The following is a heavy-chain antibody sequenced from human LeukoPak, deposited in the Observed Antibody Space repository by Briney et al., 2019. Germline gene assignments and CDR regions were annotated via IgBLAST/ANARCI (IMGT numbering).Heavy chain of an antibody. CDR3: AKANSITIFGVISPVDY. V-gene: IGHV3-30*04. Sequence: GGSLRLSCAASGFTFSSYTMHWVRQPRGKGLEWVALISYDGSNQYYADSVKGRFTISRDNSKNTLYLQMNSLRAEDTAVYYCAKANSITIFGVISPVDYWGQGTLVTVSS. CDR1: GFTFSSYT. J-gene: IGHJ4*02. CDR2: ISYDGSNQ. D-gene: IGHD3-3*01.